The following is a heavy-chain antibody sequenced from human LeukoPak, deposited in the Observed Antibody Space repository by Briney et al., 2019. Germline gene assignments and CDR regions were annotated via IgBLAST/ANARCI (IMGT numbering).Heavy chain of an antibody. V-gene: IGHV3-30*04. CDR2: ISYDGNNE. CDR1: GFTFSNYA. D-gene: IGHD5-12*01. CDR3: ARDGADSGYDYVDY. Sequence: GGSLRLSCAASGFTFSNYAMHWVRQAPGKGLEWVAAISYDGNNEYYADSVKGRFTISRDNSKNTLYLQMNSLRAEDTAVYYCARDGADSGYDYVDYWGQGTLVTVSS. J-gene: IGHJ4*02.